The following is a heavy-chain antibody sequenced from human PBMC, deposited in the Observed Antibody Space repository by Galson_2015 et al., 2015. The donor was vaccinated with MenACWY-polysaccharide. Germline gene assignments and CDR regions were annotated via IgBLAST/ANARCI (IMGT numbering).Heavy chain of an antibody. Sequence: SLRLSCAASGFTFSNYAMSWVRQAPGKGLEWVSAISGTGGNTYYADSVRGRVTISRDNSKTTRLLQVNSRRAEDTAVYYCAKDRGPDTSGWAEAFDMWGQGTMVTVSS. CDR2: ISGTGGNT. J-gene: IGHJ3*02. CDR1: GFTFSNYA. D-gene: IGHD6-19*01. CDR3: AKDRGPDTSGWAEAFDM. V-gene: IGHV3-23*01.